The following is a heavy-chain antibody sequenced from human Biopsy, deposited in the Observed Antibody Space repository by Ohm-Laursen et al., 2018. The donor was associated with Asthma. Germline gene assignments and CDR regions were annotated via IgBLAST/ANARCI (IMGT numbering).Heavy chain of an antibody. J-gene: IGHJ2*01. V-gene: IGHV4-39*02. CDR1: GDAMSTSGSY. Sequence: GTLSLTWIVSGDAMSTSGSYWGWIRQSPGKGLEWIGSIYYSGRTYYNPSLESQVTISADTSKNHFSLKVTSATAADTAVYYCARAVSSSSYWYFDLWGRGDLVTFSS. D-gene: IGHD6-6*01. CDR3: ARAVSSSSYWYFDL. CDR2: IYYSGRT.